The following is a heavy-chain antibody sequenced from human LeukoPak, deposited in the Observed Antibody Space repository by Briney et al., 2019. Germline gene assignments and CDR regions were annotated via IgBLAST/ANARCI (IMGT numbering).Heavy chain of an antibody. CDR3: ARGLWTAHYYYYYGMDV. CDR1: GFTLSLAW. D-gene: IGHD3/OR15-3a*01. Sequence: GGSLRLSCATSGFTLSLAWMHWVRQAPGKGLEWVSAISSSSSYIYYADSVKGRFTISRDNAKNSLYLQVNSLRAEDTAVYYCARGLWTAHYYYYYGMDVWGQGTTVTVSS. V-gene: IGHV3-21*01. J-gene: IGHJ6*02. CDR2: ISSSSSYI.